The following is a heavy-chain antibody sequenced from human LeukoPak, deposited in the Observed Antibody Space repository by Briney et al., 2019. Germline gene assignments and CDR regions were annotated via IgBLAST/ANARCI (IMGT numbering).Heavy chain of an antibody. D-gene: IGHD1-26*01. CDR2: IYPGDSDA. V-gene: IGHV5-51*01. CDR3: ARRSSGMDY. J-gene: IGHJ4*02. Sequence: GESLKISCKGSGYSFTSYWIGWVRLMPGKGLEWMGIIYPGDSDARYRPSFQGQVTFSVDKSVSTAYLQWNSLKASDTAMYYCARRSSGMDYWGQGTLVTVSS. CDR1: GYSFTSYW.